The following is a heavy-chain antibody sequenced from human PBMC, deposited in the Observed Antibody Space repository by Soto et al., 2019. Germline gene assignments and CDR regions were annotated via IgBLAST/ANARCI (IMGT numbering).Heavy chain of an antibody. Sequence: ASVKVSCKASGYTFTSYYMHWVRQAPGQGLEWMGRINPNSGSTNYAQKFQGWVTMTRDTSIITAYMELSRLRSDDTAVYYCARDKRYSSSWAYYGMDVWGQGTTVTSP. J-gene: IGHJ6*02. CDR1: GYTFTSYY. CDR2: INPNSGST. V-gene: IGHV1-2*04. CDR3: ARDKRYSSSWAYYGMDV. D-gene: IGHD6-13*01.